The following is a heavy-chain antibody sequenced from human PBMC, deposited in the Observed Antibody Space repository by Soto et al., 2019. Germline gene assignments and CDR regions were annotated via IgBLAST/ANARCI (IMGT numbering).Heavy chain of an antibody. CDR1: GLMFNAHH. CDR3: AREGYSSGRAGAFNI. CDR2: MSNDGVSK. J-gene: IGHJ3*02. V-gene: IGHV3-30-3*01. Sequence: QVQLVEFGGDVVQPGRSLRLSCEASGLMFNAHHMHWVRQAPDKGLEWVALMSNDGVSKHYADSVKGRFIMSRDDSKNTLFLDMSSLRGEDTALYYCAREGYSSGRAGAFNIWGQGTMVTVSS. D-gene: IGHD3-22*01.